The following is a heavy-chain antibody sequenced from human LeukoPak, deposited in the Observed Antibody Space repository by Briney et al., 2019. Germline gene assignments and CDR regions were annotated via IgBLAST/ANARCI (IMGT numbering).Heavy chain of an antibody. D-gene: IGHD3-22*01. V-gene: IGHV1-18*01. CDR3: ARTAGSYYYDSSGYKWGLGY. CDR2: ISAYSGNT. J-gene: IGHJ4*02. CDR1: GYTFTSYG. Sequence: ASVKVSCKASGYTFTSYGISWVRQAPGQGLEWMGWISAYSGNTNYAQKLQGRVTMTTDTSTSTAYMELRSLRSDDTAVYYCARTAGSYYYDSSGYKWGLGYWGQGTLVTVSS.